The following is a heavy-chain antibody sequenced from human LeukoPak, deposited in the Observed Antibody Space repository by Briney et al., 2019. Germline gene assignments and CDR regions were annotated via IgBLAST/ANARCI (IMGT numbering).Heavy chain of an antibody. Sequence: GGSLRLSCAASGFTFSSYAMSWVRQAPGKRLEWVSAISGSGGSTYYADSVKGRFTISRDNSKNTLYLQMNSLRAEDTAVYYCAAVRGVMSYFDYWGQGTLVTVSS. CDR2: ISGSGGST. D-gene: IGHD3-10*01. CDR3: AAVRGVMSYFDY. V-gene: IGHV3-23*01. CDR1: GFTFSSYA. J-gene: IGHJ4*02.